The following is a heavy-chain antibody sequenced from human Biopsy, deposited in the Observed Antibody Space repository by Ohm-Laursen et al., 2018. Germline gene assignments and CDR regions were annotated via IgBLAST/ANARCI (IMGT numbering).Heavy chain of an antibody. CDR3: AGAGYSIEYDY. CDR2: MNEDETIK. CDR1: GFMFSASW. Sequence: SLRLSCTASGFMFSASWMSWVRQAPGKGLEWVTNMNEDETIKNYVDSVKGRFTISRDNTKNSLYPQLNSLRAEDTAVYYCAGAGYSIEYDYWGQGTLVTVSS. D-gene: IGHD3-9*01. J-gene: IGHJ4*02. V-gene: IGHV3-7*01.